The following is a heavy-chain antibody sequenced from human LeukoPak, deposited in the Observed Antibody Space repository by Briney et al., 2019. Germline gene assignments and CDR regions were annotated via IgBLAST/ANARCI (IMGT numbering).Heavy chain of an antibody. J-gene: IGHJ4*02. Sequence: SETLSLTCTVSGGSISSYYWSWIRQPPGKGLEWIGEINHSGSTNYNPSLKSRVTISVDTSKNQFSLKLSSVTAADTAVYYCARHPRYGSGSSRFDYWGQGTLVTVSS. CDR1: GGSISSYY. CDR3: ARHPRYGSGSSRFDY. V-gene: IGHV4-34*01. D-gene: IGHD3-10*01. CDR2: INHSGST.